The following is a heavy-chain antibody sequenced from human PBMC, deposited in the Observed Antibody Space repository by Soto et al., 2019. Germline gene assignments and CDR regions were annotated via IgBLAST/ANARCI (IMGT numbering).Heavy chain of an antibody. Sequence: VQLLESGGGLVQPGGSLRLSCAASGFTFSSYAMSWVRQAPGKGLEWVSAISGSGGSTYYADTVKGRFTISRDNSKNTLYLLMNSLRAEDTAVYYCAKYHFNYYDDTYYYYGMDVWGQGTTVTVSS. CDR3: AKYHFNYYDDTYYYYGMDV. V-gene: IGHV3-23*01. CDR1: GFTFSSYA. CDR2: ISGSGGST. D-gene: IGHD3-22*01. J-gene: IGHJ6*02.